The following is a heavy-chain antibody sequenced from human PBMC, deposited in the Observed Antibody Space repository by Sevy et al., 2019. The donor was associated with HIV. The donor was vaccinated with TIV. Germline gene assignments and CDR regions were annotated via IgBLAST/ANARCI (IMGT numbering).Heavy chain of an antibody. J-gene: IGHJ4*02. CDR2: IKSKSDAGTT. D-gene: IGHD2-15*01. V-gene: IGHV3-15*01. CDR1: EDSEFTFSKAW. CDR3: ARDGTTPGVFDY. Sequence: GGSLRLSCAASEDSEFTFSKAWMTWVRQAPGKGPEWVGRIKSKSDAGTTDYAAPVKGRFTISRDDSKATLYLQMNSLRAEDTAVYYCARDGTTPGVFDYWGQGTLVTVSS.